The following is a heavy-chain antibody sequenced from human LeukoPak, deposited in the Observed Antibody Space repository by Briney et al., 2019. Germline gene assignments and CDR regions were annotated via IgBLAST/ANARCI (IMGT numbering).Heavy chain of an antibody. CDR3: ARHIAGTVTSGFDI. CDR2: ISAYNGNT. Sequence: GASVKVSCKASGYTFTSYGISWVRQAPGQGLEWMGWISAYNGNTNYAQKLQGRVTMTTDTSTNTAYMELGSLRSDDTAVYYCARHIAGTVTSGFDIWGQGTMVTVSS. D-gene: IGHD4-17*01. V-gene: IGHV1-18*01. J-gene: IGHJ3*02. CDR1: GYTFTSYG.